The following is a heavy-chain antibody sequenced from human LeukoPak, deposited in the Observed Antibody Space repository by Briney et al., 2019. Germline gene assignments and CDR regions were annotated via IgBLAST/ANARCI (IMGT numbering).Heavy chain of an antibody. CDR2: MNPNSGNT. CDR1: GYTFTSYD. D-gene: IGHD6-13*01. CDR3: ARDHYSSSWVPNWFDP. Sequence: ASVKVSCKASGYTFTSYDINWVRQATGQGLEWMGWMNPNSGNTGYAQKFQGRVTMTRNTSISTAYMELSSLRSEDTAVYYCARDHYSSSWVPNWFDPWGQGTLVTVSS. J-gene: IGHJ5*02. V-gene: IGHV1-8*01.